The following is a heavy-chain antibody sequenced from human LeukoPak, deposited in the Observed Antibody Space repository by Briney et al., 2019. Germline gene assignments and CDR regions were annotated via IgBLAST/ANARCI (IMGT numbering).Heavy chain of an antibody. CDR2: IIPIFGTA. J-gene: IGHJ6*02. D-gene: IGHD3-9*01. V-gene: IGHV1-69*13. Sequence: ASVKVSCKASGGTFSSYAISWVRQAPGQGLEWMGGIIPIFGTANYAQKFQGRVTITADESTSTAYMELSSLRSEDTAVYYCARRGYDILTGYYAYWDYGMDVWGQGTTVTVSS. CDR1: GGTFSSYA. CDR3: ARRGYDILTGYYAYWDYGMDV.